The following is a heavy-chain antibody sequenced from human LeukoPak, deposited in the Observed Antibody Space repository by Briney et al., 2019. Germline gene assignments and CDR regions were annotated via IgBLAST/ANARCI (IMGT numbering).Heavy chain of an antibody. CDR3: ARDKGYCSSTSCYAGGY. J-gene: IGHJ4*02. D-gene: IGHD2-2*01. CDR1: GFTFSSYS. V-gene: IGHV3-21*01. Sequence: GGSLRLSCAASGFTFSSYSMNWVRQAPGKGLEWVSSISSSSSYIYYADSVKGRFTISRDNAKNSLYLQMNSLRAEDTAVYYCARDKGYCSSTSCYAGGYWGQGTLVTVSS. CDR2: ISSSSSYI.